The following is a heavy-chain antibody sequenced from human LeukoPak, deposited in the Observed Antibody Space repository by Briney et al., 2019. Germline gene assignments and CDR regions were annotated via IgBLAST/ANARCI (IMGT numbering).Heavy chain of an antibody. D-gene: IGHD3-22*01. CDR3: ARARDYYDSSGYYYAGAYYFDY. CDR1: GGSISSSSYY. V-gene: IGHV4-39*07. Sequence: SETLSLTCTVSGGSISSSSYYWGWIRQPPGKGLEWIGSIYYSGSTYYNPSLKSRVTISVDTSKNQFSLKLSSVTAADTAVYYCARARDYYDSSGYYYAGAYYFDYWGQGTLVTVSS. CDR2: IYYSGST. J-gene: IGHJ4*02.